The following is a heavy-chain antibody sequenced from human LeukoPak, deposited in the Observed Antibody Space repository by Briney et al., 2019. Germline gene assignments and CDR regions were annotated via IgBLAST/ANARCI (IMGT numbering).Heavy chain of an antibody. CDR1: GFTFSSYA. Sequence: GGSLRLSCAASGFTFSSYAMSWVRQAPGKGLEWVSAISGSGGSTYYADSVKGRFTISRDNPKNTLYLQMNSLRAEDTAVYYCAKGYSSGWYGFFDYWGQGTLVTVSS. V-gene: IGHV3-23*01. CDR3: AKGYSSGWYGFFDY. CDR2: ISGSGGST. D-gene: IGHD6-19*01. J-gene: IGHJ4*02.